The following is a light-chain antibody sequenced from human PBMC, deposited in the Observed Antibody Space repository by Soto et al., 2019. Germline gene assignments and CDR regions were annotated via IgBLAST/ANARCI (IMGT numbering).Light chain of an antibody. CDR1: QGIRND. CDR3: QQANSFPRT. Sequence: AIQMTQSPSSLSASVGDRVTITCRASQGIRNDLDWFQQKPGKAPKLLIYAASNLQSGVPARFSGSGSGTDFTLTINNLQPEDFATYYCQQANSFPRTFGPGTKVDIK. CDR2: AAS. V-gene: IGKV1-6*01. J-gene: IGKJ3*01.